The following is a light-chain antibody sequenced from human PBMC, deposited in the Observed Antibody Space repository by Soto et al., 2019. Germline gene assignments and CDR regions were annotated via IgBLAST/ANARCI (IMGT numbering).Light chain of an antibody. V-gene: IGKV1-5*01. CDR3: QQYETFSGT. CDR1: QTISSW. J-gene: IGKJ1*01. Sequence: DIQMTQSPSPLSGSVGDRVTITCRASQTISSWLAWYQQKPGKAPKLLIYDASALPRGVPSRFSGSGSGTKFTLTIASLQPDDFATYYCQQYETFSGTFGPGTKVDIK. CDR2: DAS.